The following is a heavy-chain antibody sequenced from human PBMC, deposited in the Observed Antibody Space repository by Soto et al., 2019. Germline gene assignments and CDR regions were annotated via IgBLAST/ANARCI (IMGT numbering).Heavy chain of an antibody. J-gene: IGHJ4*02. Sequence: QVQLVESGGGVVQPGRSLRLSCAASGFTFSSYAMHWVRQAPGKGLEWGAVISYDGSNKYYADSVKGRFTISRDNSKNTLYLQMNSLRAEDTAVYYCAREPTTMIVVVPKVTADYWGQGTLVTVSS. CDR2: ISYDGSNK. V-gene: IGHV3-30-3*01. CDR1: GFTFSSYA. D-gene: IGHD3-22*01. CDR3: AREPTTMIVVVPKVTADY.